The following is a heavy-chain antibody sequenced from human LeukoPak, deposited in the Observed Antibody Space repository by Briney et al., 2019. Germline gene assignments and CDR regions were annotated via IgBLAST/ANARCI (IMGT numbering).Heavy chain of an antibody. D-gene: IGHD2-2*01. V-gene: IGHV1-18*01. Sequence: ASVKVSCKASGYTFTIYGISWGRQAPGEGLEWMGWISAYNGNTNYAQKLQGRVTMTTDTSTSKAYMELRSLRSDDTAVYYCARAQDIVVVPADYWGQGTLVTVSS. CDR3: ARAQDIVVVPADY. CDR2: ISAYNGNT. CDR1: GYTFTIYG. J-gene: IGHJ4*02.